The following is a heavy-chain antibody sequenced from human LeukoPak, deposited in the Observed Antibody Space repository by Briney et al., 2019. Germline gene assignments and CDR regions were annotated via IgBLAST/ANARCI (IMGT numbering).Heavy chain of an antibody. CDR1: GVSIRNGNYY. CDR3: ARGCSGGSCYTFDP. V-gene: IGHV4-30-4*01. J-gene: IGHJ5*02. Sequence: PSETLSLTCTVSGVSIRNGNYYWSWIRQPPGKGLEWIGNIYFSGSTDYNPSLRSRVSISVDMSKNQFSLNLNSVTAADTAVYYCARGCSGGSCYTFDPWGQGTLVTVSS. CDR2: IYFSGST. D-gene: IGHD2-15*01.